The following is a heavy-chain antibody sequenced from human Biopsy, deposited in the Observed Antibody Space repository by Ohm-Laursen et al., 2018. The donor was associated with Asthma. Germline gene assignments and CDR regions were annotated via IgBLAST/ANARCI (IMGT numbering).Heavy chain of an antibody. Sequence: ASVKVSCKASEYNFISFALHRVRQAPGQRLEWMGWVNTGNGDTKYSQKFQGRVTITRDTSASTAYMELRSLRSEDTATYYCARTYYDFLTGQVKDVFGVWGQGTMVTVSS. CDR1: EYNFISFA. V-gene: IGHV1-3*04. D-gene: IGHD3-9*01. CDR2: VNTGNGDT. J-gene: IGHJ3*01. CDR3: ARTYYDFLTGQVKDVFGV.